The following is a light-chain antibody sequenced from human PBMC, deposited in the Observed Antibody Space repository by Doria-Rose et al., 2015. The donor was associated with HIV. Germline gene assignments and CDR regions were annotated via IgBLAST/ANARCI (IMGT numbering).Light chain of an antibody. J-gene: IGKJ2*01. CDR2: AAS. CDR1: QGINNW. V-gene: IGKV1-12*01. CDR3: QQSYSTPHT. Sequence: DIQMTQSPSSVSASVGDRATITCRASQGINNWLAWYQQKAGKAPKLLIYAASSLQSGVPSRFSGSGSGTDFTLTISSLQPEDFATYYCQQSYSTPHTFGQGTKLEIK.